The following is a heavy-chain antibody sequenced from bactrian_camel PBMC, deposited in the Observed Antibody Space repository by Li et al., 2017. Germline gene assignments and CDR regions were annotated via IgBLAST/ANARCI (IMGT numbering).Heavy chain of an antibody. CDR2: IARDGTT. D-gene: IGHD2*01. J-gene: IGHJ4*01. Sequence: HVQLVESGGGSVQAGGSLRLSCTASRHTSNPELNTRSMAWFRQAPGKEHEGVVGREGVAAIARDGTTTYADSVKGRFTISKDNAKNTVYLQMNSLKPEDTAMYYCASRRPCSDYPGPKPPSQQNDYYYWGQGTQVTVS. CDR1: RHTSNPELNTRS. V-gene: IGHV3S53*01. CDR3: ASRRPCSDYPGPKPPSQQNDYYY.